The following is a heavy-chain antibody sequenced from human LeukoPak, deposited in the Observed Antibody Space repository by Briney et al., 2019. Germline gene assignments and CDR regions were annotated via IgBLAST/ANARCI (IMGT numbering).Heavy chain of an antibody. V-gene: IGHV3-21*01. D-gene: IGHD3-3*01. Sequence: GGSLRLSCAASGFTFSSYSMNCVRQAPGKGLEWVSSISSSSRYIYYADSVKGRFTISRDNAKNSLYLQMNSLRAEDTAVYYCARENMEWLPPTDGNGMELWPQRTTVTVSS. CDR2: ISSSSRYI. CDR1: GFTFSSYS. J-gene: IGHJ6*01. CDR3: ARENMEWLPPTDGNGMEL.